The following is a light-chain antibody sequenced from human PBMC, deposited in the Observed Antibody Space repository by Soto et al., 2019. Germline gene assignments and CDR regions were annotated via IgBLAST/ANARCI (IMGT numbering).Light chain of an antibody. J-gene: IGKJ1*01. CDR1: QSVSSN. V-gene: IGKV3-15*01. CDR3: QQYNNWPRT. Sequence: EIVLTQSPGSLSLSPRERATLSCRASQSVSSNLAWYQQKPGQAPWLLIYGASTRATGIPARFSGSGSGTEFTLTISSLQSEDFAVYYCQQYNNWPRTFGQGTKVDI. CDR2: GAS.